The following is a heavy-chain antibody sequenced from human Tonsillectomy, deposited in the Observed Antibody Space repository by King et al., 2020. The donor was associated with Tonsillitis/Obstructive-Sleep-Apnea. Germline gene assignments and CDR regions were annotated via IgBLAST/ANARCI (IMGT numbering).Heavy chain of an antibody. J-gene: IGHJ4*02. V-gene: IGHV3-7*01. Sequence: VQLVESGGGLVQSGGSLRLSCAASGFTFSSYWMSWVRQATGKGLEWVANIKQAGSEKHYVDSVKGRFTISRDNAENSLYLQLNSLGAEETAVYYCAREGGHGMGFDYWGQGTLVTVSS. CDR2: IKQAGSEK. D-gene: IGHD3-16*01. CDR1: GFTFSSYW. CDR3: AREGGHGMGFDY.